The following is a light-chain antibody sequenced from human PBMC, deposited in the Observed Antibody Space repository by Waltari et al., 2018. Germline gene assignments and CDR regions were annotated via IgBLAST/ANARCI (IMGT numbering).Light chain of an antibody. CDR1: QSVRST. Sequence: IVMTQSPATLSLSPGESATLPCRARQSVRSTLAWFQQRPGQPPRLLIYGTSSRATGIPARFTGSGSGTEFSLTISSLQPEDFATYYGQQYDYWPWTFDEGTRVETK. CDR2: GTS. V-gene: IGKV3D-15*01. J-gene: IGKJ1*01. CDR3: QQYDYWPWT.